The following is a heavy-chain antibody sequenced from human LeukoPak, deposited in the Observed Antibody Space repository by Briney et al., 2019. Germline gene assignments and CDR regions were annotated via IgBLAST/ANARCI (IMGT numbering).Heavy chain of an antibody. CDR1: GDSVSGISFY. CDR2: IQYSGST. CDR3: ARGQLGDAYNFEH. V-gene: IGHV4-61*01. Sequence: SETLSLTCTVSGDSVSGISFYWSWIRQPPGKGLQYIGYIQYSGSTNYNPSLKSRVTISVDTSKNQLSLKLNSVTAADTAVYYCARGQLGDAYNFEHWGQGTVVTVSS. D-gene: IGHD5-24*01. J-gene: IGHJ4*02.